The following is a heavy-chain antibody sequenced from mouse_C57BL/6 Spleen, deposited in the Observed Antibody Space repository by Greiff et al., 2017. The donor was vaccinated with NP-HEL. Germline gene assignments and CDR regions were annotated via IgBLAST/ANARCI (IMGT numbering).Heavy chain of an antibody. CDR3: TRDDGYDTYYYAMDY. J-gene: IGHJ4*01. D-gene: IGHD2-2*01. Sequence: QVQLKQSGAELVRPGASVTLSCKASGYTFTDYEMHWVKQTPVHGLEWIGAIDPETGGTAYNQKFKGKAILTADKSSSTAYMELRSLTSEDSAVYYCTRDDGYDTYYYAMDYWGQGTSVTVSS. CDR1: GYTFTDYE. CDR2: IDPETGGT. V-gene: IGHV1-15*01.